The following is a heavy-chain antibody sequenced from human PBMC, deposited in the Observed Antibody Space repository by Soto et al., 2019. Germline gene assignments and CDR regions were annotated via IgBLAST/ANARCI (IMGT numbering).Heavy chain of an antibody. CDR1: GYTFTSYG. D-gene: IGHD5-12*01. CDR3: AAATSEYSGYNSGGIAY. CDR2: ISAYNGNT. J-gene: IGHJ4*02. V-gene: IGHV1-18*01. Sequence: ASVKVSCKASGYTFTSYGISWVRQAPGQGLEWMGWISAYNGNTNYAQKFQGRVTMTTDTSTSTAYMELRSLRSDDTAVYYCAAATSEYSGYNSGGIAYWGQGTLVTVSS.